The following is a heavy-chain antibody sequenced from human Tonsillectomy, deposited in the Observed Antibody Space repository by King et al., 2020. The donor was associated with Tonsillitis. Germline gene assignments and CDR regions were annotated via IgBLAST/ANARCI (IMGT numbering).Heavy chain of an antibody. V-gene: IGHV4-59*08. J-gene: IGHJ2*01. CDR2: IYYSWST. D-gene: IGHD6-6*01. CDR3: ARPYSNSFWFFDL. CDR1: GGSISSYY. Sequence: VQLQESGPGLVKPSETLSLTCAVSGGSISSYYWSWIRQPPGKGLEWIGFIYYSWSTNYNPSLKSRVTMSLDTSKNHFSLRLSSVTAADSAVYYCARPYSNSFWFFDLWGRGTLVTVSS.